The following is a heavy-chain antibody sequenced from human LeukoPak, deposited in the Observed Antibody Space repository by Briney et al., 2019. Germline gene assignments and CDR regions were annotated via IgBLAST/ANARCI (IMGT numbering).Heavy chain of an antibody. D-gene: IGHD3-22*01. Sequence: SETLSLTCTVSGGSISNFYWSWIRQPAGKGLEWIGRIYSSGNSNYNPSLKSRVTMSVDMSKNQFSLRLTSVTAADTAVYYCVRGRYDSSGYFALDIWGQGTMVTVSS. CDR3: VRGRYDSSGYFALDI. J-gene: IGHJ3*02. V-gene: IGHV4-4*07. CDR2: IYSSGNS. CDR1: GGSISNFY.